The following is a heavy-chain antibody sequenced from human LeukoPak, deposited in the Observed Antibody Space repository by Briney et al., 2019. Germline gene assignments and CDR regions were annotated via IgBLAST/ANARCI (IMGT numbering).Heavy chain of an antibody. J-gene: IGHJ4*02. CDR3: AKGSSAHYHGALYIDH. D-gene: IGHD3-22*01. CDR2: LSGGDGST. V-gene: IGHV3-23*01. CDR1: GFTFSTSA. Sequence: PGGSLRLSCAASGFTFSTSATSWVRQAPGKGLEWVSTLSGGDGSTFYADSGKGRFTFSRDSSKNTLSLHMDSVRAGDTALYYRAKGSSAHYHGALYIDHWGQGTQVTVSS.